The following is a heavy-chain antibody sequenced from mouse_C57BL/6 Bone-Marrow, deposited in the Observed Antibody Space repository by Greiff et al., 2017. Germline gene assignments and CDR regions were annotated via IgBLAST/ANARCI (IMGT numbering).Heavy chain of an antibody. D-gene: IGHD2-1*01. Sequence: EVKLMESEGGLVQPGSSMKLSCTASGFTFRDYYMAWVRQVPEKGLEWVANINSDGSSTYYLDSLKSRFIISRDNAKNILYLQMSSLKSEDTATYYCARERDGNYDYFDYWGQGTTLTVSS. J-gene: IGHJ2*01. CDR3: ARERDGNYDYFDY. CDR1: GFTFRDYY. CDR2: INSDGSST. V-gene: IGHV5-16*01.